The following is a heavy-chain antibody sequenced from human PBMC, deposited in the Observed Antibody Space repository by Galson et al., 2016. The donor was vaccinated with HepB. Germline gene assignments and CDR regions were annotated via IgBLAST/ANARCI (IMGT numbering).Heavy chain of an antibody. Sequence: FLRLSCAASGFTFSSYSMNWVRQAPGKGLEWVSHINSRSSTIYYGDSVKGRFTISRDNAKNSLYMQMNSLRDEDTAVYFCARDLPVPYDYLWGSYRRYWYLDLWGHGTLVTVSS. V-gene: IGHV3-48*02. CDR1: GFTFSSYS. D-gene: IGHD3-16*02. J-gene: IGHJ2*01. CDR2: INSRSSTI. CDR3: ARDLPVPYDYLWGSYRRYWYLDL.